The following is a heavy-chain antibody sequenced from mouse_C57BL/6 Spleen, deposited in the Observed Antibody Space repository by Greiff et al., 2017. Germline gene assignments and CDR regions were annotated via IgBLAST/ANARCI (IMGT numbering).Heavy chain of an antibody. CDR1: GFTFSSYA. CDR2: ISSGGDYI. J-gene: IGHJ4*01. CDR3: TRDRLPYAMDY. Sequence: DVQLVESGEGLVKPGGSLKLSCAASGFTFSSYAMSWVRQTPEKRLAWVAYISSGGDYIYYADTVKGRFTIARDNARNTLYLQMRSLKSEDTAMYYCTRDRLPYAMDYWGQGTSVTVAS. V-gene: IGHV5-9-1*02.